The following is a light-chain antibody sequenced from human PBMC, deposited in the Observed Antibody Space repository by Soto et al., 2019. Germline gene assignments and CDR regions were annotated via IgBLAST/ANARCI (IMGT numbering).Light chain of an antibody. CDR2: GAS. V-gene: IGKV3-20*01. CDR3: QQYGSSPGT. J-gene: IGKJ1*01. CDR1: QSVSSSY. Sequence: EIVLTQSPGTLSLSPGERATLSCRASQSVSSSYLAWYQQKPGQAPRLLIYGASSRATGIPDRFSGSGSGTDFTLTISSLEPEDFAAYYCQQYGSSPGTFGQGTKVDIK.